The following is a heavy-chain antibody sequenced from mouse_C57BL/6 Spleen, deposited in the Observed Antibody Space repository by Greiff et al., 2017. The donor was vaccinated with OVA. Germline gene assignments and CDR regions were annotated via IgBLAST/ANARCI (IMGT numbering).Heavy chain of an antibody. CDR2: ISSGSSTI. Sequence: DVHLVESGGGLVKPGGSLKLSCAASGFTFSDYGMHWVRQAPEKGLEWVAYISSGSSTIYYADTVKGRFTISRDNAKNTLFLQMTSLRSEDTAMYYCANGIITTVVAKDAMDYWGQGTSVTVSS. J-gene: IGHJ4*01. CDR1: GFTFSDYG. V-gene: IGHV5-17*01. CDR3: ANGIITTVVAKDAMDY. D-gene: IGHD1-1*01.